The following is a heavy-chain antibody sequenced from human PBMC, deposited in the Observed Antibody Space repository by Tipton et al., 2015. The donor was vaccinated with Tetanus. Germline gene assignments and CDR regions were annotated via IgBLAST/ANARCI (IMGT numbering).Heavy chain of an antibody. D-gene: IGHD5-12*01. CDR3: ARVGFGYSGYHFYGY. CDR2: IYYSGST. Sequence: TLSLTCTVSGGSISSGGYYWSWIRQHPGKGLEWIGYIYYSGSTYYNPSLKSRVTISVDTSKNQFSLKLSSVTAADTAVYYCARVGFGYSGYHFYGYWGQGTLVTVSS. J-gene: IGHJ4*02. V-gene: IGHV4-31*03. CDR1: GGSISSGGYY.